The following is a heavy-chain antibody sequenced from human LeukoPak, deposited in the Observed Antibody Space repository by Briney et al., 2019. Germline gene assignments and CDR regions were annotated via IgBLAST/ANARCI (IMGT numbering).Heavy chain of an antibody. CDR1: GGSMSSYY. J-gene: IGHJ3*02. CDR2: IYYSGST. CDR3: ARGPVGGATYYDGDAFDI. V-gene: IGHV4-59*01. D-gene: IGHD1-26*01. Sequence: SETLSLTCTVSGGSMSSYYWSWIRQSPGKGLEWIGYIYYSGSTNYNPSLKGRVTISVDTSKNQFSLKLSSVTAADTAVYYCARGPVGGATYYDGDAFDIWGQGTMVTVSS.